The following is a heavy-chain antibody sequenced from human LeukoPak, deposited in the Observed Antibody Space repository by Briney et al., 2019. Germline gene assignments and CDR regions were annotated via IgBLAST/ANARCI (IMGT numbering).Heavy chain of an antibody. CDR2: INHGGST. V-gene: IGHV4-34*01. CDR1: GGSFSGYY. Sequence: SETLSLTCAVYGGSFSGYYWSWIRQPPGKGLEWSGEINHGGSTNYNPSLKSRVTISVDTSKNQFSLKLSSVPAADTAVYYCARRPYYSDGSGTGAFDIWGHGTMVTVSS. D-gene: IGHD3-22*01. CDR3: ARRPYYSDGSGTGAFDI. J-gene: IGHJ3*02.